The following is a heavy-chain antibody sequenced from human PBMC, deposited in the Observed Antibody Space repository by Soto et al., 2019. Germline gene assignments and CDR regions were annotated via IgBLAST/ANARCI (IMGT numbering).Heavy chain of an antibody. CDR3: ARDGVTISRSEGRFDP. J-gene: IGHJ5*02. D-gene: IGHD3-3*01. CDR2: IYYSGST. V-gene: IGHV4-31*03. Sequence: SETLSLTCTVSGGSISSGGYYWSWIRQHPGKGLEWIGYIYYSGSTYYNPSLKSRVTISVDTSKNQFSLKLSSVTAADTAVYYCARDGVTISRSEGRFDPWGQGTLVTVSS. CDR1: GGSISSGGYY.